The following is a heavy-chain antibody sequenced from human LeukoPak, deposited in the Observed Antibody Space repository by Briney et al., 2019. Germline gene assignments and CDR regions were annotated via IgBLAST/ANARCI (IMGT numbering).Heavy chain of an antibody. CDR2: IYYSGST. V-gene: IGHV4-59*01. CDR3: ARGLGRIDY. D-gene: IGHD5/OR15-5a*01. CDR1: GGSISSYY. J-gene: IGHJ4*02. Sequence: SEALSLTCTVSGGSISSYYWSWIRQPPGKGLEWIGYIYYSGSTNYKPSLKRRVTISVDTSKNQFSLKLSSVTAADTAVYYCARGLGRIDYWGQGTLVTVSS.